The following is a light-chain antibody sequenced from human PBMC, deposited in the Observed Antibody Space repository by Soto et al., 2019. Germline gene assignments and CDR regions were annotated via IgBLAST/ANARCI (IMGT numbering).Light chain of an antibody. J-gene: IGLJ1*01. CDR2: EVS. CDR1: SSDVGGYNY. V-gene: IGLV2-14*01. CDR3: SSYTSSSTLYV. Sequence: QSALTQPASVSGSPGQSITISCTGTSSDVGGYNYVSWYQQHPGKAPKLMIYEVSNRPSGVSNRFSGSKPGNTASLTISGLQAEDEADYYCSSYTSSSTLYVFGTGTQLTVL.